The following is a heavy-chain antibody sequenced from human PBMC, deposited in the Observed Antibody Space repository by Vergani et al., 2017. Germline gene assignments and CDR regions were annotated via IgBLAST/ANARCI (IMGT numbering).Heavy chain of an antibody. CDR1: GFTFSSYG. CDR2: ISYDGSNK. D-gene: IGHD6-13*01. V-gene: IGHV3-30*18. Sequence: QVQLVESGGGVVQPGRSLRLSCAASGFTFSSYGMHWVRQAPGKGLEWVAVISYDGSNKYYADSVKGRFTISRENSKNTLYLQMNSLRAEDTAVYYCAKDHCRSSCRDFDYGGQGTLVTVSS. J-gene: IGHJ4*02. CDR3: AKDHCRSSCRDFDY.